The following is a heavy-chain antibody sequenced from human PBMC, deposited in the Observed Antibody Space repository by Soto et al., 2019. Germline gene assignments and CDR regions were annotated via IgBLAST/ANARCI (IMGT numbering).Heavy chain of an antibody. J-gene: IGHJ3*02. CDR3: FHPRGYGVFDAYDI. Sequence: GGSLRLCCAASGFTFSTYAMSWVRQAPGKGLEWVSAISRDGYDIYYADSVKGRFTISRDNSKHMLYLQMNSLRTEDTAVYYCFHPRGYGVFDAYDIWAQRAMVTGSS. CDR1: GFTFSTYA. V-gene: IGHV3-23*01. D-gene: IGHD4-17*01. CDR2: ISRDGYDI.